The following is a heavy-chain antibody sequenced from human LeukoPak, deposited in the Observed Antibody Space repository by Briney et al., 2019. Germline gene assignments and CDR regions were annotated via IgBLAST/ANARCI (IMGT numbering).Heavy chain of an antibody. CDR3: ARDDAKKQDAFDI. D-gene: IGHD4/OR15-4a*01. V-gene: IGHV3-7*01. CDR2: IKQDGSEK. Sequence: GGSLRLSCAASGFTFSNSWMSWVRQAPGKGLEWVANIKQDGSEKYYVDSVKGRFTISRDNAKNSLYVQMNSLRAEDTAVYYCARDDAKKQDAFDIWGQGTMVTVSS. J-gene: IGHJ3*02. CDR1: GFTFSNSW.